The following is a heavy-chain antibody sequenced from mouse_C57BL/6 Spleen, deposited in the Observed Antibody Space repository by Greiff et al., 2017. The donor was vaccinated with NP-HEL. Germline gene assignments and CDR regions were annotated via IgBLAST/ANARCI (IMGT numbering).Heavy chain of an antibody. J-gene: IGHJ2*01. Sequence: QVQLQQSGAELVRPGTSVKVSCKASGYAFTNYSIAWVKQRPGQGLEWIGVINPGSGGTNYNEKFKGKATLTVDKSSSTAYMQLSSLTSEESAVYYYGGDYDCDQGGIDYWGQGTTLTVSS. CDR2: INPGSGGT. CDR3: GGDYDCDQGGIDY. D-gene: IGHD2-4*01. CDR1: GYAFTNYS. V-gene: IGHV1-54*01.